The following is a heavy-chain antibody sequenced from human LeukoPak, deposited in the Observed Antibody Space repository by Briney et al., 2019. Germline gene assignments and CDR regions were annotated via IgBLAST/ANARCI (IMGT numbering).Heavy chain of an antibody. D-gene: IGHD3-9*01. CDR3: ARQTTTYYDILTGYSVFDY. CDR2: INPNSGGT. Sequence: ASVKVSCKASGYTFTGYYMHWVRQAPGQGLEWMGWINPNSGGTNYAQKFQGRVTMTRDTSISTAYMELSRLRSDDTAVYYCARQTTTYYDILTGYSVFDYWGLGTLVTVSS. V-gene: IGHV1-2*02. CDR1: GYTFTGYY. J-gene: IGHJ4*02.